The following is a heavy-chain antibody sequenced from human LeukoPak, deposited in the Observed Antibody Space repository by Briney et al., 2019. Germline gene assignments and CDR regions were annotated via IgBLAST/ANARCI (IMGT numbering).Heavy chain of an antibody. CDR1: GGSISSSSYY. D-gene: IGHD5-24*01. V-gene: IGHV4-39*01. Sequence: PSETLSLTCTVSGGSISSSSYYWGWIRQPPGKGLEWIGSIYYSGSTYYNPSLKSRVTISVDTSKNQFSLKLSSVTAADTAVYYCASHGVEMATIDYWGQGTLVTVSS. J-gene: IGHJ4*02. CDR2: IYYSGST. CDR3: ASHGVEMATIDY.